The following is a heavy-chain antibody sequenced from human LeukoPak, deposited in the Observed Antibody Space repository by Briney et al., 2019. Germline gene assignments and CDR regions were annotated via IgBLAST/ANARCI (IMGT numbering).Heavy chain of an antibody. CDR3: AKDPYSYGSYFDY. D-gene: IGHD5-18*01. V-gene: IGHV3-30*02. CDR2: IWYDGRDK. Sequence: PVGSLRLSCAASGFTFSGCGMHWVRQAPGKGLEWVAFIWYDGRDKYYADSVKGRFTISRDNPKNTLYLQMNSLRAEDTAMYYCAKDPYSYGSYFDYWGQGTLVTVSS. J-gene: IGHJ4*02. CDR1: GFTFSGCG.